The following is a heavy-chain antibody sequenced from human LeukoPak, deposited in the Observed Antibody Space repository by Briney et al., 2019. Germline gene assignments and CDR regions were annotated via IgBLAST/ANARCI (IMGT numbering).Heavy chain of an antibody. CDR3: ARVLNSGGGSD. V-gene: IGHV1-46*01. D-gene: IGHD3-16*01. J-gene: IGHJ1*01. CDR1: GYTFTYYY. Sequence: ASVNVSCKASGYTFTYYYIHWVRQPPGQGLEWMGIINPSGGSTSYAQQFQGRVTMTRDTSTSTVYMELSSLKSEDTAVYYWARVLNSGGGSDWGKGSLVTVSS. CDR2: INPSGGST.